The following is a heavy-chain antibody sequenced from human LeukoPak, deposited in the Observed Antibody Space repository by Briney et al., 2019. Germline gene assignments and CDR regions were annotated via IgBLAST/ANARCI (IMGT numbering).Heavy chain of an antibody. V-gene: IGHV3-21*01. CDR3: AREEYYDILTGYAFDI. Sequence: GGSLRLSCAASGFTFSSYSMNWVRQAPGKGLEWVSSISSSSSYIYYADSVKGRFTISRDNAKNSLYLQMNSLRAEDTAVYYCAREEYYDILTGYAFDIWGQGTMVTVSS. D-gene: IGHD3-9*01. CDR1: GFTFSSYS. CDR2: ISSSSSYI. J-gene: IGHJ3*02.